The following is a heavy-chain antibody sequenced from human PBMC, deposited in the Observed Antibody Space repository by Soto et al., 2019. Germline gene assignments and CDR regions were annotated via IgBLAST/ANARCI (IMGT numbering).Heavy chain of an antibody. CDR3: ARTENYYDSSGYSNWFDP. D-gene: IGHD3-22*01. CDR2: IYYSGST. CDR1: GGSISSGDYY. J-gene: IGHJ5*02. V-gene: IGHV4-30-4*01. Sequence: SETLSLTCTVSGGSISSGDYYWSWIRQPPGKGLEWIGYIYYSGSTYYNPSLKSRVTISVDTSKNQFSLKLSSVTAADTAVYYCARTENYYDSSGYSNWFDPWGQGTLVTVSS.